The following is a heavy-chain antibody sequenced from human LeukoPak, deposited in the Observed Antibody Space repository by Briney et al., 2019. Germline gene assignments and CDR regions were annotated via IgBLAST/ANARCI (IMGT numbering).Heavy chain of an antibody. CDR3: ARLTGINAFDI. Sequence: PSQTLSLTCTDSAGSISSGGYYWSWIRQLPGKGLEWIGYIYYSGSAYYSPSLKSRVTISEDTSKSQFSLKLISVTAADTAVYYCARLTGINAFDIWGRGTLVTVSS. CDR2: IYYSGSA. D-gene: IGHD7-27*01. J-gene: IGHJ3*02. V-gene: IGHV4-31*03. CDR1: AGSISSGGYY.